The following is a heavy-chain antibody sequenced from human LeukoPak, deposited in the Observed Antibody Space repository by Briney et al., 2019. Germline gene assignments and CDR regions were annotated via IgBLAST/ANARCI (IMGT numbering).Heavy chain of an antibody. V-gene: IGHV4-59*08. CDR1: GGSISSYY. CDR2: IYYSGST. D-gene: IGHD3-3*01. CDR3: ARGADFWSGYYRGYYYYMDV. Sequence: SETLSLTCTVSGGSISSYYWSWIRQPPGKGLEWIGYIYYSGSTNYNPSLKSRVTISVDTSKNQFSLKLSSVTAADTAVYYCARGADFWSGYYRGYYYYMDVWGKGTTVTVSS. J-gene: IGHJ6*03.